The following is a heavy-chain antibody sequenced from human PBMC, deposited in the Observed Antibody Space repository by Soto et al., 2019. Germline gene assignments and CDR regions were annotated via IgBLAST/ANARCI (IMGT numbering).Heavy chain of an antibody. D-gene: IGHD2-8*01. CDR2: IIPIFGTA. Sequence: SVKVSCKXSGGTFSSYAISWVRQAPGQGLEWMGGIIPIFGTANYAQKFQGRVTITADESTSTAYMELSSLRSEDTAVYYCARRIEPHGVDYGMDVWGQGTTVTVSS. CDR3: ARRIEPHGVDYGMDV. J-gene: IGHJ6*02. V-gene: IGHV1-69*13. CDR1: GGTFSSYA.